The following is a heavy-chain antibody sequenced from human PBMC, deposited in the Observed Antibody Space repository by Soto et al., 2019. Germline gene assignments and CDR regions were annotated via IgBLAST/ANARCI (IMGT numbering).Heavy chain of an antibody. CDR1: GFTFTSYW. D-gene: IGHD3-3*01. CDR3: ARENKLNSIFGAA. Sequence: EVQLVESGGGLVQPGGSLRLSCAASGFTFTSYWMHWVRQAPGKGLVWVSRINSDGSDKNYADSVKGRFTISRDNAKNTLYLQMNSLRAEDTAVYYCARENKLNSIFGAAWGQGTLVTVSS. CDR2: INSDGSDK. V-gene: IGHV3-74*01. J-gene: IGHJ4*02.